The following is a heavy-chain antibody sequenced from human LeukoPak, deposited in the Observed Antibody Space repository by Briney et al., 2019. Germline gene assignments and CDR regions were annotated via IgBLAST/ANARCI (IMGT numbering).Heavy chain of an antibody. Sequence: GGPLRLSCAASGYSVTTNYMTWVRQAPGKGLEWVSLLFASGFTQFADSVKGRFTISRDSSKNTLYLQMDNLRMEDTAVYYCARFASSVSSRPVDYWGQGTLVT. D-gene: IGHD3-22*01. CDR3: ARFASSVSSRPVDY. CDR2: LFASGFT. CDR1: GYSVTTNY. J-gene: IGHJ4*02. V-gene: IGHV3-66*01.